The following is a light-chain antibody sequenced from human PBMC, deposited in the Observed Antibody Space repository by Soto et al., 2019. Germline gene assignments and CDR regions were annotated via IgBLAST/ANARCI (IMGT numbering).Light chain of an antibody. V-gene: IGKV3-20*01. CDR3: QQYGTSLWT. CDR1: QCVSSN. CDR2: GAS. Sequence: EIVMTQSPATLSVSPGERATLSCRASQCVSSNLAWYQQKPGQAPRLLIYGASTRATGIPDRFSGSGSGTDFTLTISRVEPEDFALYYCQQYGTSLWTFGQGTKVDIK. J-gene: IGKJ1*01.